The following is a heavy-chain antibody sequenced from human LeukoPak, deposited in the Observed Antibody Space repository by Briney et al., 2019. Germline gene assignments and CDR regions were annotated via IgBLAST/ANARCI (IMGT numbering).Heavy chain of an antibody. Sequence: ASVKVSCKASGDTFTSYGISWVRQAPGQGLEWTGWISAYNGNTNYAQKLQGRVTMTTDTSTSTAYMELRSLRSDDTAVYYCARDDEYSSGWYGIDYWGQGTLVTVSS. V-gene: IGHV1-18*01. CDR3: ARDDEYSSGWYGIDY. J-gene: IGHJ4*02. D-gene: IGHD6-19*01. CDR1: GDTFTSYG. CDR2: ISAYNGNT.